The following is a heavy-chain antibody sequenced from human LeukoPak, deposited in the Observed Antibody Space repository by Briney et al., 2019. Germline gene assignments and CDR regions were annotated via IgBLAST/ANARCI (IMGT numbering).Heavy chain of an antibody. Sequence: PSGTLFPLCCGACCCNSGGYSVVWIRQPPGKGLEWIGSIYHSGRTYYNPSLKSSVTRSVDPSTNKFSLKLSTVTAADTAVYYCARAFLVDSTCYYPSGQENWMDPWGQGTLVTVSS. V-gene: IGHV4-38-2*02. CDR3: ARAFLVDSTCYYPSGQENWMDP. CDR2: IYHSGRT. J-gene: IGHJ5*02. D-gene: IGHD3-22*01. CDR1: CCCNSGGYS.